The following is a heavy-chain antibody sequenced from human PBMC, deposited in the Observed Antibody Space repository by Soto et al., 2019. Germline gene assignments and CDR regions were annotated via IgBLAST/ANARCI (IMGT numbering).Heavy chain of an antibody. Sequence: SETLSLTCTVSGGSISYYYWNWIRQPPGKGLEWIGFIHYTGNTNYNPSLKSRVAISVDTSKNQFSVKLTSVTAADTAVYYCARGTPYHRNDDWFDTWGQGTLVTVSS. V-gene: IGHV4-59*01. CDR1: GGSISYYY. CDR3: ARGTPYHRNDDWFDT. J-gene: IGHJ5*02. CDR2: IHYTGNT.